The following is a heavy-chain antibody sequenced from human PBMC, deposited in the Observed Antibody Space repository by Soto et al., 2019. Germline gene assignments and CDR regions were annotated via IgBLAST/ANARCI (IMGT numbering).Heavy chain of an antibody. J-gene: IGHJ4*02. CDR2: IIPYYNTL. CDR3: ASGASRWYPYFFDS. Sequence: QAQVVQSGAEVRKPGSSVKLSCKASEGTFNSYAIAWVRQAPGQGLEWMGGIIPYYNTLNYAQKFQDRVTMTADDATNTVDMERSSLRSDDTAVYFCASGASRWYPYFFDSWAQGTLVTVSS. V-gene: IGHV1-69*01. CDR1: EGTFNSYA. D-gene: IGHD6-13*01.